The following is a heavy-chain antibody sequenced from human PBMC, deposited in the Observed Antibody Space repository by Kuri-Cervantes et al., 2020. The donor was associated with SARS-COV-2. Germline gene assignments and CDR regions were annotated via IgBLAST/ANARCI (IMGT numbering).Heavy chain of an antibody. CDR3: AHRGYYDSSGSLDY. V-gene: IGHV2-5*02. D-gene: IGHD3-22*01. Sequence: SGPTQVKPTQTLTLTCTFSGFSLSTSGVGGGWIRQPRGKALEWLALIYWDDDKRYSPSLKSRLTITKDTSKNQVVLTMTNMDPVDTATYYCAHRGYYDSSGSLDYWGQGTLVTVSS. CDR1: GFSLSTSGVG. CDR2: IYWDDDK. J-gene: IGHJ4*02.